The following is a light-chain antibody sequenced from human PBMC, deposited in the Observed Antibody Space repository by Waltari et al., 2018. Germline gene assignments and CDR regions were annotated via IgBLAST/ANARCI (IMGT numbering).Light chain of an antibody. CDR2: AAS. V-gene: IGKV3-15*01. CDR1: QSLSRN. CDR3: QQYSDWPPLT. J-gene: IGKJ4*01. Sequence: EILMTQSPGTLSVSPGETATLSCRASQSLSRNLAWYQLKTGPAPRLLIYAASTGATGIPARFSGSGSGTEFTLTISSLQSEDFAVYYCQQYSDWPPLTFGGGTKVEIK.